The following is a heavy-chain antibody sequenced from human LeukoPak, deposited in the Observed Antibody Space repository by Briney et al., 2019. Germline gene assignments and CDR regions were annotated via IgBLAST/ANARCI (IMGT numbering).Heavy chain of an antibody. CDR3: ARHAEYISGWHFYLDH. J-gene: IGHJ4*02. D-gene: IGHD6-19*01. CDR1: GVSTTNGIYY. CDR2: VHNVGST. V-gene: IGHV4-39*01. Sequence: PSETLSLTCTVSGVSTTNGIYYWAWIRQPPGKGLEWIGSVHNVGSTYYNLSLRSRVTMSIDTSKNQFSLRLNSVTAADTAVYYCARHAEYISGWHFYLDHWGQGILVTVSS.